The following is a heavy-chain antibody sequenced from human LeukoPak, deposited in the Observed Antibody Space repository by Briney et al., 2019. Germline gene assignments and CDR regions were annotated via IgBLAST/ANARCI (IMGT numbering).Heavy chain of an antibody. CDR2: IYYSGST. J-gene: IGHJ5*02. Sequence: SETLSLTCTVSGGSISSYYWSWIRQPPGKGLEWIGYIYYSGSTNYNPSLKSRVTISVDTSKNQFSLKLSSVTAADTAVYYCARTVRGVLNWFDPWGQGTLVTVSS. V-gene: IGHV4-59*01. CDR1: GGSISSYY. D-gene: IGHD3-10*01. CDR3: ARTVRGVLNWFDP.